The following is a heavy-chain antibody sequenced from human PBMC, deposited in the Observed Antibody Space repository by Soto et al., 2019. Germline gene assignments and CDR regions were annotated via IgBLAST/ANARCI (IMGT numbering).Heavy chain of an antibody. V-gene: IGHV4-31*03. CDR2: IYYSGST. Sequence: PSETLSLTCTVSGGSISSGGYYWSWIRQHPGKGLEWIGYIYYSGSTYYNPSLKSRVTISVDTSKNQFSLKLSSVTAADTAVYYCARDRSRYDFWSGYLKTQGWFDPWGQGTQVTVSS. CDR1: GGSISSGGYY. J-gene: IGHJ5*02. D-gene: IGHD3-3*01. CDR3: ARDRSRYDFWSGYLKTQGWFDP.